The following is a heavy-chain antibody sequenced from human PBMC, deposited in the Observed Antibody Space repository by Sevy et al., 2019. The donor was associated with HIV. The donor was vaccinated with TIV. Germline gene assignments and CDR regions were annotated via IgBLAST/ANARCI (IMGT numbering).Heavy chain of an antibody. D-gene: IGHD2-8*01. CDR3: AREGCTKPHDY. J-gene: IGHJ4*02. Sequence: GGSLRLSCAASGFNFSKYSMSWVRQPPGKGLEWVSTFSFGCGEINYADSVKGRFTISRDNSKSSVYLQMNNLRLEDTAVYYCAREGCTKPHDYWGQGTLVTVSS. V-gene: IGHV3-23*01. CDR2: FSFGCGEI. CDR1: GFNFSKYS.